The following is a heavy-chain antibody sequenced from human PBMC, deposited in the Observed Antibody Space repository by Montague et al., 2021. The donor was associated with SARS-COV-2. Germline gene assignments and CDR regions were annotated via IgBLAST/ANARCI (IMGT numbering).Heavy chain of an antibody. CDR3: ARSPPAIRFCVYWYFDL. Sequence: SETLSLTCSVSGGSISGYSWTWIRQSPGKELEPIGFFYESGSIGSNPSLKSRVNMSVDTPKYQMSLKLTSVTAADTAVYFCARSPPAIRFCVYWYFDLWGRGTLVTVSS. CDR1: GGSISGYS. D-gene: IGHD4-17*01. J-gene: IGHJ2*01. V-gene: IGHV4-59*01. CDR2: FYESGSI.